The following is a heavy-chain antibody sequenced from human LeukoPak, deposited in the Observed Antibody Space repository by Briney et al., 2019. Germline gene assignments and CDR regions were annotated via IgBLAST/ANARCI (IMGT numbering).Heavy chain of an antibody. V-gene: IGHV4-38-2*02. J-gene: IGHJ4*02. D-gene: IGHD1-7*01. Sequence: SETLSLTCTVSGYSISSDYYWSWIRQPPGKGLEWIGEINHSGSPNYNPSLKSRVTISLDTSKNQFSLKLSSVTAADTAVYYCARDPQLELPFDYWGQGTLVTVSS. CDR3: ARDPQLELPFDY. CDR2: INHSGSP. CDR1: GYSISSDYY.